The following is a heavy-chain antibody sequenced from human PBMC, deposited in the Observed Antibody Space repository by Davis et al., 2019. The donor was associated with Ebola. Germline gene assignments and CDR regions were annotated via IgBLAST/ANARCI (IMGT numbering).Heavy chain of an antibody. J-gene: IGHJ4*02. CDR2: IFSRGST. D-gene: IGHD1-1*01. Sequence: SLNIPCAASGFNLRNNYLSWVRQAPGKGLEWVSSIFSRGSTYYADSVKGRFTVSRDTSKNILYLQMSSLRFEDTAVYFCADVETGSSYWGQGTLVTVSS. CDR3: ADVETGSSY. CDR1: GFNLRNNY. V-gene: IGHV3-66*01.